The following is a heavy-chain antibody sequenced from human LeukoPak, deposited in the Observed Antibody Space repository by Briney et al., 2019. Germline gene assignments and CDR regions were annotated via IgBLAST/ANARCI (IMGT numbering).Heavy chain of an antibody. D-gene: IGHD6-13*01. CDR3: AGRRYSSSFDY. J-gene: IGHJ4*02. CDR2: ISSSSSNI. Sequence: GGSLRLSCAASGFTFSSYSLNWVRQAPGKGLGWVSSISSSSSNIYYADSAKGRLTTSRDNAKNSLYLQMNSLRAEDTAVYFCAGRRYSSSFDYWGQGTLVTVSS. CDR1: GFTFSSYS. V-gene: IGHV3-21*01.